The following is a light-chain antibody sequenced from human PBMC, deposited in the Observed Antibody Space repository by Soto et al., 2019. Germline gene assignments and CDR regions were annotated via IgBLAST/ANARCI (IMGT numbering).Light chain of an antibody. CDR2: DVS. J-gene: IGKJ2*01. V-gene: IGKV1-33*01. CDR1: HHVNKY. CDR3: QHHDVALYT. Sequence: DIQMTQSPSSLSASVGDRVSITCQASHHVNKYLTWYQQKPGKAPNLLIYDVSKLKTGVASRFSGSGSGTQFTLTITNLQPEDFATYYCQHHDVALYTFGQGTRLDIK.